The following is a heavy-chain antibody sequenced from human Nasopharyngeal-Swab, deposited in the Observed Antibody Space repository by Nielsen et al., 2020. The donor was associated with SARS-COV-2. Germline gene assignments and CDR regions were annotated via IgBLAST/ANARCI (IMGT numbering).Heavy chain of an antibody. CDR2: MTGGGGTT. Sequence: GESLKISCVASGFPFSSFAMSWVRQAPGKGLEWVSTMTGGGGTTFYADSVKGRFTISRDNSKNTLYLQMNSLRAEDTAVYYCAREGSLGGMDVWGQGTTVTVSS. CDR1: GFPFSSFA. V-gene: IGHV3-23*01. J-gene: IGHJ6*02. CDR3: AREGSLGGMDV.